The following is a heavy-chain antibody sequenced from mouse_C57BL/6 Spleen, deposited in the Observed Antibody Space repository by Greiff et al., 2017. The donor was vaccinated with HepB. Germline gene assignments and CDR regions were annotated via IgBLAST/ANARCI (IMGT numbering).Heavy chain of an antibody. J-gene: IGHJ1*03. CDR1: GYTFTDYE. D-gene: IGHD1-1*01. CDR2: IDPETGGT. Sequence: QVQLQQPGAELVRPGASVTLSCKASGYTFTDYEMHWVKQTPVHGLEWIGAIDPETGGTAYNQKFKGKAILTADKSSSTAYMELRSLTSEDSAVYYCTKDYYYGSRPYFDVWGTGTTVTVSS. V-gene: IGHV1-15*01. CDR3: TKDYYYGSRPYFDV.